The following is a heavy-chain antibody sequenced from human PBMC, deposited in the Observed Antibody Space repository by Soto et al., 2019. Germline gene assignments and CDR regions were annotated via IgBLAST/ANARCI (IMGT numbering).Heavy chain of an antibody. V-gene: IGHV5-10-1*01. Sequence: PGESLKISCKGSGYSFTIYWISWVRQMPGKGLEWMGRIDPSDSYTNYSPSFQGHVTISADKSISTAYLQWSSLKASDTAMYYCASRTDYYYYYGMDVWGQGTTVTVSS. J-gene: IGHJ6*02. CDR1: GYSFTIYW. CDR3: ASRTDYYYYYGMDV. CDR2: IDPSDSYT.